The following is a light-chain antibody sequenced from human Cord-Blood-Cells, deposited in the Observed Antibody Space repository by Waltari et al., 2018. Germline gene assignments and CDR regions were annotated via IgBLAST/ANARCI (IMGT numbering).Light chain of an antibody. CDR3: ETWDSNTRV. V-gene: IGLV4-60*03. Sequence: QPVRTQSSSASASLGSSVKLTCTLSSGPSSYLIPWHQQQPGKAPRYLMKLEGSGSYNKGSGVPDRFSGSSSGADRYLTISNLQSEDEADYYCETWDSNTRVFGGGTKLTVL. CDR1: SGPSSYL. J-gene: IGLJ3*02. CDR2: LEGSGSY.